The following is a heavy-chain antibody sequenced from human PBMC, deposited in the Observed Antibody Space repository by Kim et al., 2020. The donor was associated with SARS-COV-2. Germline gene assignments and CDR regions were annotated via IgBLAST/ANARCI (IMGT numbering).Heavy chain of an antibody. Sequence: ASVKVSCKASGYTFTSYVISWVRQAPGKGLEWMGWISAYNGNTNYAQKLQGRVTMTTHTSTSTAYMELRSLRSVDTAVYYCAWEKRFKELLITGHCYYFSYHIDLSGEGATGTVSS. D-gene: IGHD3-10*01. CDR1: GYTFTSYV. CDR2: ISAYNGNT. J-gene: IGHJ6*03. V-gene: IGHV1-18*01. CDR3: AWEKRFKELLITGHCYYFSYHIDL.